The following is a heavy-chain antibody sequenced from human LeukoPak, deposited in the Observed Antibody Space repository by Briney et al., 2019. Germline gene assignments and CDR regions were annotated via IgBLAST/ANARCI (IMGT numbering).Heavy chain of an antibody. CDR2: IYYSGST. J-gene: IGHJ5*02. D-gene: IGHD5-18*01. CDR1: GGSISSYY. CDR3: ARDFLGGYSYGSGWFDP. V-gene: IGHV4-59*01. Sequence: SETLSLTCTVSGGSISSYYWSWIRQPPGKGLEWIGYIYYSGSTNYNTSLKSRVTISVDTSKNQFSLKLSSVTAADTAVYYCARDFLGGYSYGSGWFDPWGQGTLVTVSS.